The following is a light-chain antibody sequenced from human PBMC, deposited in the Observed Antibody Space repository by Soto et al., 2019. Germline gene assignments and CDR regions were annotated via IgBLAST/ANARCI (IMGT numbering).Light chain of an antibody. CDR3: QQYNNWSPLT. V-gene: IGKV3-15*01. Sequence: EIVLTQSPATLSVSPGERATLSCRASQSVSSNFAWYQQQPGQAPRLLIYDASTRATGIPARLSGSGAATEFTLIISSLQAEDFAVYYYQQYNNWSPLTFGGGTKVEIK. J-gene: IGKJ4*01. CDR2: DAS. CDR1: QSVSSN.